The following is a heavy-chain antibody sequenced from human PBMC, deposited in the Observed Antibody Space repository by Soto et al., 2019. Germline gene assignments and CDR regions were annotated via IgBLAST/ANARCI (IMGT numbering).Heavy chain of an antibody. CDR1: GFTFSNYW. Sequence: EVQLVESGGGLVQPGGSLRLSCAASGFTFSNYWMSWVRQAPGKGLEWVANIKQDGTEKNYVDSVRGRFTISRDNAKNSLDLKMTSLHAEDTAVYYCASVAIWGQGTLVTVSS. D-gene: IGHD5-12*01. V-gene: IGHV3-7*01. CDR2: IKQDGTEK. CDR3: ASVAI. J-gene: IGHJ4*02.